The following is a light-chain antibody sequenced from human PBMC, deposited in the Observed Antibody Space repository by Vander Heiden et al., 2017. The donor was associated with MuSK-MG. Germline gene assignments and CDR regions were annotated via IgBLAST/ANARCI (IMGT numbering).Light chain of an antibody. J-gene: IGKJ3*01. CDR2: AAS. V-gene: IGKV1-NL1*01. CDR1: QGISNS. CDR3: QQYYSTPPFT. Sequence: DIQMTQSPSSLSASLGDRVTITCRASQGISNSLAWYQQKPGKAPKLLLYAASRLESGVPSRFSGSRSGTDYTLTISSLQPEDFATYYCQQYYSTPPFTFGPGTKVDIK.